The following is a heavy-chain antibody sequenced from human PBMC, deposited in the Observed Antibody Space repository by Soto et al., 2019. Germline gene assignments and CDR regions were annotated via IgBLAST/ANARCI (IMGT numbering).Heavy chain of an antibody. V-gene: IGHV4-4*07. D-gene: IGHD1-1*01. CDR1: GASISGFY. CDR3: VRDGTKTLRDWFDP. J-gene: IGHJ5*02. CDR2: IYATGTT. Sequence: QVQLQESGPGLVKPSETLSLTCTVCGASISGFYWSWIRKSAGKGLEWIGRIYATGTTDYNPSLKSRVMMSVDTSKKQFSLKLRSVTAADTAVYYCVRDGTKTLRDWFDPWGQGISVTVSS.